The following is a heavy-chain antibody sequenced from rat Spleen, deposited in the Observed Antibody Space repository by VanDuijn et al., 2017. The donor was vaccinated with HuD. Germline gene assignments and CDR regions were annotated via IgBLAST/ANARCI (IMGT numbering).Heavy chain of an antibody. CDR2: ISSGCSNT. J-gene: IGHJ3*01. V-gene: IGHV5-7*01. CDR3: AAAGTRVSRFAY. CDR1: GFTFSSFT. D-gene: IGHD1-4*01. Sequence: EVQLVESGGGLVQPGRSLKLSCVASGFTFSSFTMAWVRQAPKKGLEWVATISSGCSNTYYPDSVKGRFTNSSDNSKNTLYLQKDSLRSEDTAPYDCAAAGTRVSRFAYWGQGTLVTVSS.